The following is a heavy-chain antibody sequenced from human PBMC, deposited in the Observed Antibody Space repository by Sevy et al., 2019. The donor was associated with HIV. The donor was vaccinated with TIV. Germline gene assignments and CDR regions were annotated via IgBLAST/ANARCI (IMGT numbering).Heavy chain of an antibody. CDR2: ISYDGTIK. CDR1: GFTFSRYA. V-gene: IGHV3-30-3*01. Sequence: GGSLRLSCAASGFTFSRYAMHWVRQAPGKGLEWVTIISYDGTIKYYAESVKGRFTISRDNSKNTLYLQMNSLSTDDTAVYYCARNPHYSDDSSGSVHHAFDIWGQGTTVTVSS. J-gene: IGHJ3*02. CDR3: ARNPHYSDDSSGSVHHAFDI. D-gene: IGHD3-22*01.